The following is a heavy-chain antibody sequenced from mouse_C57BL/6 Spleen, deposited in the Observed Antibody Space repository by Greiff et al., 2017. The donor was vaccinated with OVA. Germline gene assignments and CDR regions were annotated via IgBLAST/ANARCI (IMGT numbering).Heavy chain of an antibody. CDR3: ARFGDDYAMDY. J-gene: IGHJ4*01. CDR1: GYAFSSSW. D-gene: IGHD3-1*01. Sequence: QVQLQQSGPELVKPGASVKISCKASGYAFSSSWMNWVKQRPGKGLEWIGRIYPGDGDTNYNGKFKGKATLTADKSSSTAYMQLSSLTSEDSAVYFCARFGDDYAMDYWGQGTSVTVSS. V-gene: IGHV1-82*01. CDR2: IYPGDGDT.